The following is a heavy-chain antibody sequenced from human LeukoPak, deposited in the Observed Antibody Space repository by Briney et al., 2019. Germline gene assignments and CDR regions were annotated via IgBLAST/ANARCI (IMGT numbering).Heavy chain of an antibody. J-gene: IGHJ4*02. D-gene: IGHD2/OR15-2a*01. Sequence: SETLSLTCTVSGGSISSGGYYWSWIRQHPGKGLEWIGYIYYSGSTYYNPSLKSRVTISVDTSKNQFSLKLSCVTAADTAVYYCARDSTTEFDYWGQGTLVTVSS. CDR3: ARDSTTEFDY. CDR1: GGSISSGGYY. CDR2: IYYSGST. V-gene: IGHV4-31*03.